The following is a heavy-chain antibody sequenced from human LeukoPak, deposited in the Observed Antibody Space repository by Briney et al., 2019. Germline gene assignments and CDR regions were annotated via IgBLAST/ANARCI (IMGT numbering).Heavy chain of an antibody. D-gene: IGHD3-10*01. J-gene: IGHJ6*02. CDR3: ASFQPGITVVRGVHEPRDV. Sequence: ASVKVSCKASGYTFTSYDINWVRQATGQGLEWMGWMNPNSGNTGYAQKFQGRVTMTRNTSISTAYMELSSLRSEDTAVYYCASFQPGITVVRGVHEPRDVWGQGTTVTVSS. CDR1: GYTFTSYD. CDR2: MNPNSGNT. V-gene: IGHV1-8*01.